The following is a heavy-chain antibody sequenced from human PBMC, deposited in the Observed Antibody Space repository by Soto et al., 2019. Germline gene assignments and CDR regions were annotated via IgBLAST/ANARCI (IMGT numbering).Heavy chain of an antibody. V-gene: IGHV3-23*01. D-gene: IGHD3-22*01. Sequence: GGSLRLSCAASGFTFSSYAMSWVRQAPGKGLEWVSAISGSGGSTYYADSVKGRFTISRDNSKNTLYLQMNSLRAEDTAVYHCAKDQRLTVVASNWFDPWGQGTLVTVSS. CDR2: ISGSGGST. CDR3: AKDQRLTVVASNWFDP. CDR1: GFTFSSYA. J-gene: IGHJ5*02.